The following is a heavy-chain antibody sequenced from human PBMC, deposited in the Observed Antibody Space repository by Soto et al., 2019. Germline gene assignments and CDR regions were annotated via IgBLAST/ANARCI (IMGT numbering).Heavy chain of an antibody. D-gene: IGHD6-25*01. CDR1: GGSIGNVDYY. J-gene: IGHJ4*02. V-gene: IGHV4-39*07. CDR2: IYHSGST. CDR3: ARYTPPYSSDYYFDY. Sequence: SETLSLTCTFSGGSIGNVDYYWSLIRQHPGKGLEWIGSIYHSGSTYYNPSLKSRATISVDTSQNQFSLKLSSVTAADTAVYYCARYTPPYSSDYYFDYWGQGTLVTVSS.